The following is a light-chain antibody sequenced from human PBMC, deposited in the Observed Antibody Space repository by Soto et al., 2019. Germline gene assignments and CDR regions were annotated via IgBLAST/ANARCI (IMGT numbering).Light chain of an antibody. CDR1: QSLLHSNGYNF. Sequence: DLVMTQSPLSLPVTPGEPASISCRSSQSLLHSNGYNFLHWYLQKPGQSPQLLIYLGSNRASGVPDRFSGSGSGTDFTLDISRVEAEDVGVYYCMQTLQTPYTFGQGTKLEIK. CDR2: LGS. CDR3: MQTLQTPYT. V-gene: IGKV2-28*01. J-gene: IGKJ2*01.